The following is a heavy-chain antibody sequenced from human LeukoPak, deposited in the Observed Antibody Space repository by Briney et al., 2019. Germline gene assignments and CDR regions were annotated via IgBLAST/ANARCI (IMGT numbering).Heavy chain of an antibody. D-gene: IGHD3-3*01. CDR2: ISGSGGST. CDR3: AKFVSGPKAYYFDY. J-gene: IGHJ4*02. V-gene: IGHV3-23*01. Sequence: GGSLRLSCAASGFIFSNYGMHWVRQAPGKGLEWVSAISGSGGSTYYADSVKGRFTISRDNSKNTLYLQMNSLRAEDTAVYYCAKFVSGPKAYYFDYWGQGTLVTVSS. CDR1: GFIFSNYG.